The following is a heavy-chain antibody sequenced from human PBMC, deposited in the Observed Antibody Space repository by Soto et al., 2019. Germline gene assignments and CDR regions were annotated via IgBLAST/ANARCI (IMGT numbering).Heavy chain of an antibody. V-gene: IGHV1-3*01. J-gene: IGHJ6*02. CDR2: INAGNGNT. D-gene: IGHD6-13*01. Sequence: ASVKVSCKASGYTFTSYAMHWVRQAPGQRLEWMGWINAGNGNTKYSQKFQGRVTITRDTSASTAYMELSSLRSEDTAVYYCARDWHVNPEHSSSWSLPGRSPYGMDVWGPGPTVTVSS. CDR3: ARDWHVNPEHSSSWSLPGRSPYGMDV. CDR1: GYTFTSYA.